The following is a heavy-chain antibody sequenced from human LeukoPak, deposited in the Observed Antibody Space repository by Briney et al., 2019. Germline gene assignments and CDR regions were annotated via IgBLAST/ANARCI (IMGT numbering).Heavy chain of an antibody. CDR1: GFTFSSYA. CDR2: ISSNGGST. J-gene: IGHJ6*03. CDR3: ARFSSSNYYYYMDV. Sequence: GGSLRLSCAASGFTFSSYAMHWVRQAPGKGLEYVSAISSNGGSTYYANSVKGRFTISRDNSKNTLYLQMGSLRAEDMAVYYCARFSSSNYYYYMDVWGKGTTVTVSS. D-gene: IGHD6-6*01. V-gene: IGHV3-64*01.